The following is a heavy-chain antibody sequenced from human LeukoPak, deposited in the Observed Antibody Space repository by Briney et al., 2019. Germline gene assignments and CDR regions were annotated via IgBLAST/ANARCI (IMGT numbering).Heavy chain of an antibody. CDR3: ARDARDYSIDY. V-gene: IGHV4-31*03. D-gene: IGHD4-11*01. Sequence: SETLSLTCTVSGGSISSGGYYWSWIRQHPGKGLEWIGYIYYSGSTYYNPPLKSRVTISVDTSKNQSSLKLSSVTAADTAVYYCARDARDYSIDYWGQGTLVTVSS. J-gene: IGHJ4*02. CDR1: GGSISSGGYY. CDR2: IYYSGST.